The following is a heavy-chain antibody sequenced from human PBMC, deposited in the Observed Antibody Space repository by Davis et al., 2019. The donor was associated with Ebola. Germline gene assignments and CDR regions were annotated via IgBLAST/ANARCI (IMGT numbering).Heavy chain of an antibody. CDR2: IIPIFGTA. V-gene: IGHV1-69*06. D-gene: IGHD2-21*02. Sequence: AASVKVSCKASGGTFSSYAISWVRQAPGQGLEWMGGIIPIFGTANYAQKFQGRVTITADKSTSTAYMELRSLRSDDTAVYYCARLGGDLYYYDMDVWGQGTTVTVSS. CDR3: ARLGGDLYYYDMDV. J-gene: IGHJ6*02. CDR1: GGTFSSYA.